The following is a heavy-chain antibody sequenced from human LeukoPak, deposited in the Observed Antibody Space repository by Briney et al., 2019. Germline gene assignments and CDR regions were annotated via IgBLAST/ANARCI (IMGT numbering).Heavy chain of an antibody. CDR1: GFTLSSYS. V-gene: IGHV3-21*01. CDR3: ANGYCTNGVCYPYYYYYMDV. Sequence: PGGSLRLSCAASGFTLSSYSMNWVRQAPGKGLEWVSCISSSSSYIYYADSVKGRFTISRDNAKKSLYLQMNSLRAEDTAVYYCANGYCTNGVCYPYYYYYMDVWGKGTTVTVSS. D-gene: IGHD2-8*01. CDR2: ISSSSSYI. J-gene: IGHJ6*03.